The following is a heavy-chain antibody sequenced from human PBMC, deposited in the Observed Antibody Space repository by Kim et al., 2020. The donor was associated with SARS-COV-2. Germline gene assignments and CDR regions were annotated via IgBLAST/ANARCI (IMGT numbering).Heavy chain of an antibody. D-gene: IGHD6-13*01. CDR3: AKIAGSHYFDY. CDR2: INGDGTST. V-gene: IGHV3-74*01. CDR1: GFTFSNYW. J-gene: IGHJ4*02. Sequence: GESLRLSCAASGFTFSNYWIYWVRQAPGKGLVWVSRINGDGTSTTYAESVKGRFTISRDNARNTLYLQMNSLRADDTAVYYCAKIAGSHYFDYGGEGTLVTVST.